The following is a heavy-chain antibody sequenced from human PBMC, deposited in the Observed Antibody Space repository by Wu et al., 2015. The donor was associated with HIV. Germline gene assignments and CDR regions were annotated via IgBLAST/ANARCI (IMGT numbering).Heavy chain of an antibody. CDR2: FDAEEGET. V-gene: IGHV1-24*01. CDR3: STGLNSYAFDI. CDR1: GYILSKLS. J-gene: IGHJ3*02. D-gene: IGHD1-1*01. Sequence: QVQLVQSGAEVKKPGASVRVSCKVSGYILSKLSIHWVRQAPAKGLEWMGGFDAEEGETIYAQKLPGRVTMTEDTSTDIAYMELSSLKSEDTAMYYCSTGLNSYAFDIWGQGTTVIVSS.